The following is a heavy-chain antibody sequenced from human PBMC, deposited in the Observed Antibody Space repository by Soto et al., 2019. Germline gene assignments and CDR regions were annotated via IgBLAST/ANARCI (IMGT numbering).Heavy chain of an antibody. D-gene: IGHD3-10*01. Sequence: QVQLQQWGAGLLKPSETLSLTCAVYGGSFSGYQWSWIRQTPGKGLEWIGEVNDSGHINDNPSLNSLVTILVDTTKKQVSLKLSSVTAEDTAVYYCARGLILWFGELSRRGGYYYYMDVWGKGTTVTITS. J-gene: IGHJ6*03. CDR1: GGSFSGYQ. V-gene: IGHV4-34*01. CDR2: VNDSGHI. CDR3: ARGLILWFGELSRRGGYYYYMDV.